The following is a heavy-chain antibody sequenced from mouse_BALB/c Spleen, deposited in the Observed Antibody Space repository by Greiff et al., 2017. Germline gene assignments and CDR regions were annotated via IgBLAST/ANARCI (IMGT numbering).Heavy chain of an antibody. CDR2: IDPANGNT. Sequence: EVRLVESGAELVKPGASVKLSCTASGFNIKDTYMHWVKQRPEQGLEWIGRIDPANGNTKYDPKFQGKATITADTSSNTAYLQLSSLTSEDTAVYYCARGGDDYAYYFDYWGQGTTLTVSS. CDR3: ARGGDDYAYYFDY. CDR1: GFNIKDTY. V-gene: IGHV14-3*02. J-gene: IGHJ2*01. D-gene: IGHD2-4*01.